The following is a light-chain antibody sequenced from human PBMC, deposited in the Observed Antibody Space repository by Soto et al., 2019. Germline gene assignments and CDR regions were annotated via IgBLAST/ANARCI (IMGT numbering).Light chain of an antibody. CDR2: GAS. Sequence: EIVLTQSPGTLSLSPGERATLSCRASQSVSSSYLAWYQQKPGQAPRLLIYGASSRATGIPDRFSGSGSGTDFTRPISRLEHEDFAVYYCHQYGSSRGFTFGPGTKVEIK. J-gene: IGKJ3*01. CDR1: QSVSSSY. CDR3: HQYGSSRGFT. V-gene: IGKV3-20*01.